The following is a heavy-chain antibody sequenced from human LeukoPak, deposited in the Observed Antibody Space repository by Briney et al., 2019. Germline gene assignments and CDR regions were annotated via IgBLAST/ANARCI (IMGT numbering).Heavy chain of an antibody. V-gene: IGHV3-66*01. D-gene: IGHD3-10*01. CDR2: TYSGGST. Sequence: GGSLRLSCAASGFTVSSNYMSWVRQAPGKGLEWVSVTYSGGSTYYADSVKGRFTISRDNSKNTLYLQMNSLRAEDTAVYYCARGGNYYGSGSYYKAVDYWGQGTLVTVSS. CDR1: GFTVSSNY. J-gene: IGHJ4*02. CDR3: ARGGNYYGSGSYYKAVDY.